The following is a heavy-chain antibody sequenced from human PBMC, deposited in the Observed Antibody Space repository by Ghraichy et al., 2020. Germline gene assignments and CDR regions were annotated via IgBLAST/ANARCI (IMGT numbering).Heavy chain of an antibody. Sequence: SETLSLTCTVSGGSISSYYWSWIRQPPGKGLEWIGYIYYSGSTNYNPSLKSRVTISVDTSKNQFSLKLSSVTAADTAVYYCARGVFNDYGDYPLDYWGQGTLVTVSS. D-gene: IGHD4-17*01. V-gene: IGHV4-59*01. CDR2: IYYSGST. CDR3: ARGVFNDYGDYPLDY. CDR1: GGSISSYY. J-gene: IGHJ4*02.